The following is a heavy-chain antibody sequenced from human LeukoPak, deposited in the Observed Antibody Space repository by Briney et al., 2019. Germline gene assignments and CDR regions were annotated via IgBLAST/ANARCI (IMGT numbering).Heavy chain of an antibody. V-gene: IGHV3-21*04. CDR2: IGTSSNNI. Sequence: GGSLRLSCAASGLTFSRYNMNWVRQAPGKGLEWVSSIGTSSNNIYYTDSVKGRFTISRDNAKNTLYLQMDSLRAEDTAVYYCAKRLNSFAFDIRGQGTMVTVSS. CDR3: AKRLNSFAFDI. J-gene: IGHJ3*02. D-gene: IGHD2-21*01. CDR1: GLTFSRYN.